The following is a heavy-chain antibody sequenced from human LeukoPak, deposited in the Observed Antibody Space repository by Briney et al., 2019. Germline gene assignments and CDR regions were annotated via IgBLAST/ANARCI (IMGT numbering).Heavy chain of an antibody. D-gene: IGHD6-6*01. J-gene: IGHJ4*02. V-gene: IGHV3-7*01. Sequence: SGGSLRLSCAASGFTFSSYWMSWVRQAPGKGLEWVANIKQDGSEKYYVDSVKGRFTISRDNAKNSLHLQMNSLRAEDTAVYYCARRSPYSSSRIPDYWGQGTLVTVSS. CDR1: GFTFSSYW. CDR3: ARRSPYSSSRIPDY. CDR2: IKQDGSEK.